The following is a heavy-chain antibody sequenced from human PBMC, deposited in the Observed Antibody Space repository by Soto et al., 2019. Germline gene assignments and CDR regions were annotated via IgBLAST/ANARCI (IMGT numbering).Heavy chain of an antibody. CDR3: AKDLSSSSLWDAFDI. V-gene: IGHV3-23*01. Sequence: LRLSCSASGFAFSSYAMSWVRQAPRKGLEWVSAISGSGGSTYYADSVKGRFTISRDNSKNTLYLQMNSLRAEDTAVYYCAKDLSSSSLWDAFDIWGQGTMVTVSS. D-gene: IGHD6-13*01. CDR2: ISGSGGST. CDR1: GFAFSSYA. J-gene: IGHJ3*02.